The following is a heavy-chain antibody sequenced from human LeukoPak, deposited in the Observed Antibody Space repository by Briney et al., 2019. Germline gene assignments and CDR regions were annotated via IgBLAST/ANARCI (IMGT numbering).Heavy chain of an antibody. CDR2: IYYSGST. Sequence: SETLSLTCTVSGGSISSGGYYWSWIRQHPGKGLEWIGYIYYSGSTYYNPSLKSRVTISVDTSKNQFSLKLGSVTAADTAVYYCARECGGGSCYFGVRAFDIWGQGTMVTVSS. V-gene: IGHV4-31*03. CDR3: ARECGGGSCYFGVRAFDI. CDR1: GGSISSGGYY. J-gene: IGHJ3*02. D-gene: IGHD2-15*01.